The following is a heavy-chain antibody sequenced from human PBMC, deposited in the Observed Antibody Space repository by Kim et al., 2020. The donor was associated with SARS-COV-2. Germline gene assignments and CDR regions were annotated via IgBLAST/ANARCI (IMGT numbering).Heavy chain of an antibody. Sequence: SETLSLTCIVSGDSISGSNFIWCWIRQPPGKGLEWIGSIYHTGNTYYNPSLKSRVTISVDTSENQFSLKLSSVTAADTAVYYCARHATNGGSCYCLLDCWGQGTLVTVSS. CDR2: IYHTGNT. CDR1: GDSISGSNFI. D-gene: IGHD2-15*01. V-gene: IGHV4-39*01. CDR3: ARHATNGGSCYCLLDC. J-gene: IGHJ4*02.